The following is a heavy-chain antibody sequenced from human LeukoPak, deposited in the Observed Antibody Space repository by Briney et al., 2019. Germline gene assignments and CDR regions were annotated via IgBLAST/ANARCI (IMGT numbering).Heavy chain of an antibody. D-gene: IGHD1/OR15-1a*01. CDR1: GFTFGDYA. CDR2: TRSKAYGGTA. CDR3: TTDRTFDY. J-gene: IGHJ4*02. Sequence: PGGSLRLSCTASGFTFGDYAMSWVRQAPGKGLEWVGFTRSKAYGGTAEYAAPVKGRFTISRDDSKNTLYLQMNSLKTEDTAVYYCTTDRTFDYWGQGTLVTVSS. V-gene: IGHV3-49*04.